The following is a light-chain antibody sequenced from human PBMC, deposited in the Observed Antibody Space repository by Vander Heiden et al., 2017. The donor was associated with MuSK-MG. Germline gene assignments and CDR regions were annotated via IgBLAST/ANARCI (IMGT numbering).Light chain of an antibody. V-gene: IGKV1-39*01. CDR3: QQSYSTPRT. J-gene: IGKJ1*01. CDR1: QSIGSY. Sequence: DIQMTQSPSSLSASVGDRVTITCRASQSIGSYLNWYQQEPGKAPELLIYAASTLQSGVQSRFSGSGSGTDFTLTISSLQPEDFATYYCQQSYSTPRTFGQGTKVEIK. CDR2: AAS.